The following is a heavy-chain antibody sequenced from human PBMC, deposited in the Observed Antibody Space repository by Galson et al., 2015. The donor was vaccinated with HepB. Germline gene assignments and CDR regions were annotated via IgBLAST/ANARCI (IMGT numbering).Heavy chain of an antibody. CDR3: AKGFGELFSYYFDY. CDR2: ISWNSGSI. D-gene: IGHD3-10*01. V-gene: IGHV3-9*01. Sequence: SLRLSCAASGFTFDDYAMHWVRQAPGKGLEWVSGISWNSGSIGYADSVKGRFTISRDNAKNSLYLQMNSLRAEDTALYYCAKGFGELFSYYFDYWGQGTLVTVSS. J-gene: IGHJ4*02. CDR1: GFTFDDYA.